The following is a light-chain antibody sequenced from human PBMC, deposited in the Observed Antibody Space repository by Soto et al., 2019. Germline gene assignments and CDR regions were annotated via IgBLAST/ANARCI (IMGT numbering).Light chain of an antibody. CDR1: ALPKQY. Sequence: SYELTQPPSVSVSPGQTARITCSGDALPKQYAYWYQQKPGQAPVLVIYKDTERPSGIPERFSGSSSGTTVTLTISGVQAEDEADYCCQSAASSGTSVVFGGGTKLTVL. J-gene: IGLJ2*01. V-gene: IGLV3-25*03. CDR2: KDT. CDR3: QSAASSGTSVV.